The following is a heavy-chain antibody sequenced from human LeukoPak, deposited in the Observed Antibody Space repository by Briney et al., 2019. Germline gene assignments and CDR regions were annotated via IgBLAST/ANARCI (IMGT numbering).Heavy chain of an antibody. CDR1: GFTFSSYA. Sequence: TGGSLRLSCAASGFTFSSYAMHWVRQAPGKGLEWVAVISYDGSNKYYADSVKGRFTISRDNSKNTLYLQMNSLRAEDTAVYYCAKALQWLVLGFDYWGQGTLVTVSS. D-gene: IGHD6-19*01. CDR3: AKALQWLVLGFDY. J-gene: IGHJ4*02. V-gene: IGHV3-30-3*01. CDR2: ISYDGSNK.